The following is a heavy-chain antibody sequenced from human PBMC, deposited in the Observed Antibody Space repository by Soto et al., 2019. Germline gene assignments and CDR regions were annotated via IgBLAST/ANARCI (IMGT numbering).Heavy chain of an antibody. CDR2: ISSSGDGT. CDR3: AKNGDFWSWGMDV. Sequence: GGSRRLSCAASGFTFSTYAMTWVRQAPGKGLEWASIISSSGDGTYYVDSVKGRFTISRDNSRNTLNLQMNSLRAEDTAVYYCAKNGDFWSWGMDVWGQGTTVTVSS. V-gene: IGHV3-23*01. CDR1: GFTFSTYA. D-gene: IGHD3-3*01. J-gene: IGHJ6*02.